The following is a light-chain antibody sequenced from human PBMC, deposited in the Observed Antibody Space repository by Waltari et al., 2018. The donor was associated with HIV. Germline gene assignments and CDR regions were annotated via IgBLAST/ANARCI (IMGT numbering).Light chain of an antibody. CDR1: NSNIGTHE. J-gene: IGLJ2*01. Sequence: QSVLTQPPSVSGAPGQRVTPSCTGDNSNIGTHEAHRYQQFPGTAPQLLIYNTNNRPSGVPDRFSGSKSGTSASLAITGLQAEDEADYYCQSSDNTLSGSVFGGGTKLTVL. CDR3: QSSDNTLSGSV. V-gene: IGLV1-40*01. CDR2: NTN.